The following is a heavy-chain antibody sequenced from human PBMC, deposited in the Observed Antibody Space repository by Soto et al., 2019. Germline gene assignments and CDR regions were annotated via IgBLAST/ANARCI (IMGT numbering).Heavy chain of an antibody. V-gene: IGHV1-69*01. CDR2: IIPIFGTA. J-gene: IGHJ5*02. D-gene: IGHD3-10*01. Sequence: QVQLVQSGAEVKKPGSSVKVSCKASGGTFSSYAISWVRQAPGQGLEWMGGIIPIFGTANYAQKFQGRVTITADESKSKAYMELSSLRSEDTAVYYCARDERTVRGVLNWFDPWGQGTLVTVSS. CDR3: ARDERTVRGVLNWFDP. CDR1: GGTFSSYA.